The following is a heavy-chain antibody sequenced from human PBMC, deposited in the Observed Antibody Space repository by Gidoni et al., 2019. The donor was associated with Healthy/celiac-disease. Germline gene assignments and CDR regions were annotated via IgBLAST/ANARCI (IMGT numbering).Heavy chain of an antibody. J-gene: IGHJ4*02. CDR3: AKPDSSGWNHRGYFDY. V-gene: IGHV3-9*01. Sequence: EVQLVESGGGLVQPGRSLRLSCAASGFTFDDYAMHWVRQAPGKGLEWVSGISWNSGSIGYADSVKGRFTISRDNAKNSLYLQVNSLRAEDTALYYCAKPDSSGWNHRGYFDYWGQGTLVTVSS. D-gene: IGHD6-19*01. CDR2: ISWNSGSI. CDR1: GFTFDDYA.